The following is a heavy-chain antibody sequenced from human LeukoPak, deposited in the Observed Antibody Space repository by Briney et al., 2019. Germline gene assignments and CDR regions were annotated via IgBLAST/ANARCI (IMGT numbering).Heavy chain of an antibody. CDR2: XYPDDSDT. J-gene: IGHJ3*02. D-gene: IGHD4-23*01. V-gene: IGHV5-51*01. Sequence: LXISCKGSGXSXXXXXIGWXRXMPGXGLXXMXXXYPDDSDTRYSPSFQGQVTISADKSISTAYLQWSSLKASDTAMYYCARLGYGGNSGTDAFDIWGQGTMVTVSS. CDR1: GXSXXXXX. CDR3: ARLGYGGNSGTDAFDI.